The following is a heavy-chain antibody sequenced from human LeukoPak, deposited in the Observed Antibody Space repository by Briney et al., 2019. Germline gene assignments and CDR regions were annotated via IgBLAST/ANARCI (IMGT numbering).Heavy chain of an antibody. V-gene: IGHV3-7*03. J-gene: IGHJ4*02. CDR2: IKEDGSVK. CDR1: GFTFSTHW. Sequence: GGSLRLSCTASGFTFSTHWMTWVRQPPGKGLEWVANIKEDGSVKYYVDSVKGRFTISRDNTKNALYLQMNGQRADDTAVYFCARDSTWQLDYWGQGTLITVSS. D-gene: IGHD5-12*01. CDR3: ARDSTWQLDY.